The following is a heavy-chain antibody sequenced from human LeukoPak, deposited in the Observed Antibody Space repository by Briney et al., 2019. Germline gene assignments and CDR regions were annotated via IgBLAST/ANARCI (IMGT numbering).Heavy chain of an antibody. CDR3: AHYSSYDSSGYPPQH. J-gene: IGHJ1*01. CDR1: GFSLSTSGVG. CDR2: IYWDDDK. Sequence: KVSGPTLGKPTQTLTLTCTFSGFSLSTSGVGVGWIRQPPGKALEWLALIYWDDDKRYSPSLKSRLTITKDTSKNQVVLTMTNMNPVDTATYYCAHYSSYDSSGYPPQHWGQGTLVTVSS. V-gene: IGHV2-5*02. D-gene: IGHD3-22*01.